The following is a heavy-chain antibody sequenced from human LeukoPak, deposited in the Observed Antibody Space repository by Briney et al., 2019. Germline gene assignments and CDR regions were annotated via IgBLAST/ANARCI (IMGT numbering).Heavy chain of an antibody. D-gene: IGHD3-3*01. CDR1: GGSISSSSYY. CDR2: IYYSGST. J-gene: IGHJ4*02. CDR3: ARQGADGVVTTFDY. V-gene: IGHV4-39*01. Sequence: KSSETLSLTCTVSGGSISSSSYYWGWIRQPPGKGLEWIGSIYYSGSTYYNPSLKSRVTISVDTSKNQFSLKLSSVTAADTAVYYCARQGADGVVTTFDYWGQGTLVTVSS.